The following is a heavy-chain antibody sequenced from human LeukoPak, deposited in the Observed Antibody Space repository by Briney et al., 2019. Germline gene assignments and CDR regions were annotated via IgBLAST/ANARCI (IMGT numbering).Heavy chain of an antibody. CDR2: IRQDGSDK. V-gene: IGHV3-7*01. CDR1: GFTFSGYW. D-gene: IGHD6-6*01. CDR3: TTDSGGGRPFDY. J-gene: IGHJ4*02. Sequence: GGSLRLSCAASGFTFSGYWMSWVRQAPGKGLEWVANIRQDGSDKYYVDSVKGRFTISRDNAKDSLFLQMNSLRAEDTAVYFCTTDSGGGRPFDYRGQGTLVIVSS.